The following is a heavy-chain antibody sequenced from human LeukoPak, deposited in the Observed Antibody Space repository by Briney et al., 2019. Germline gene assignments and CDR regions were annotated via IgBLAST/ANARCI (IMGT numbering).Heavy chain of an antibody. Sequence: GGSLRLSCTGSGFIFNSYGINWVRQAPGKGLEWVAYISSSTSNIFYADSVKGRFTISRDHAKDSVLLQMNSLRVENTALYFCARDGVMAETPFYFDSWGQGALVTVSS. J-gene: IGHJ4*02. D-gene: IGHD2-21*01. CDR1: GFIFNSYG. V-gene: IGHV3-48*01. CDR3: ARDGVMAETPFYFDS. CDR2: ISSSTSNI.